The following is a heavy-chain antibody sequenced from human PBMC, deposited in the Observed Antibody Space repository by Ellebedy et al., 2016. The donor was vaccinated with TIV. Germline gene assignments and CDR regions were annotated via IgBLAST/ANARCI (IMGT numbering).Heavy chain of an antibody. CDR2: IYQVGSNQ. J-gene: IGHJ5*02. D-gene: IGHD5-18*01. CDR3: ARRGSYGEYAVQINSWFDT. V-gene: IGHV3-7*01. Sequence: GESLKISCVASGFSFRSYWMSWVRQAPGKGLGWVANIYQVGSNQYYVDSVKGRFTIYRDNADNSLFLQMNSLRAEDTAVYYCARRGSYGEYAVQINSWFDTWGRGTLVAVSS. CDR1: GFSFRSYW.